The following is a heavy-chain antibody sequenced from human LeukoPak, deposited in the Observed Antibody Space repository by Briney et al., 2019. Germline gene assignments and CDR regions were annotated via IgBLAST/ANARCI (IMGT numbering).Heavy chain of an antibody. V-gene: IGHV3-20*04. Sequence: GGSLRLSCAASGFTFDDYGMSWVRQAPGKGLEWVSGINWNGGSTGYADSVKGRFTISRDNAKNSLYLQMNSLRAEDTALYYCARVYVGTDTVDFDYWGQGTLVTVSS. J-gene: IGHJ4*02. D-gene: IGHD5-18*01. CDR3: ARVYVGTDTVDFDY. CDR1: GFTFDDYG. CDR2: INWNGGST.